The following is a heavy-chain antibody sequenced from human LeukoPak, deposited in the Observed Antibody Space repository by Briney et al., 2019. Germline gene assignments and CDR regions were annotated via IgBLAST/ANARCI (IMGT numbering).Heavy chain of an antibody. Sequence: GGSLRLSCAASGFTFSSYWMSWVRQAPGKGLEWVANIKQDGSEKYYVDSVKGRFTISRDNAKNSLYLQMNSLRAEDTAVYYCAKGPPSYYMDVWGKGTTVTISS. CDR3: AKGPPSYYMDV. CDR2: IKQDGSEK. CDR1: GFTFSSYW. J-gene: IGHJ6*03. V-gene: IGHV3-7*03.